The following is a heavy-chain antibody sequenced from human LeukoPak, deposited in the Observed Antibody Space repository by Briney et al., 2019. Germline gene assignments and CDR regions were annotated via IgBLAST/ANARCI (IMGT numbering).Heavy chain of an antibody. V-gene: IGHV1-18*01. CDR2: ISAYNGNT. CDR3: ARGPLWFGDFPNFDY. J-gene: IGHJ4*02. D-gene: IGHD3-10*01. Sequence: ASVKVSCKASGYTFTSYGISWVRQAPGQGLEWIGWISAYNGNTNYAQKLQGRVTMTTDTSTSTAYMELRSLRSDDTAVYYCARGPLWFGDFPNFDYWGQGTLVTVSS. CDR1: GYTFTSYG.